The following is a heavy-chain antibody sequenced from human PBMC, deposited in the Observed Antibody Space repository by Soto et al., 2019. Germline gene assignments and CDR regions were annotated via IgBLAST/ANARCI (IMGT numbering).Heavy chain of an antibody. D-gene: IGHD3-10*01. CDR3: ARSHPGVRFYYGMDV. CDR2: IIPIFGTA. J-gene: IGHJ6*02. Sequence: QVQLVQSGGEVKKPVSSVKVSCQASGGTFSSYAISWVRQAPGQGLEWMGGIIPIFGTANYAQKFQGRVTITAAEATSTAYMELSSLRSEDTAVYYCARSHPGVRFYYGMDVWGQGTTVTVSS. V-gene: IGHV1-69*12. CDR1: GGTFSSYA.